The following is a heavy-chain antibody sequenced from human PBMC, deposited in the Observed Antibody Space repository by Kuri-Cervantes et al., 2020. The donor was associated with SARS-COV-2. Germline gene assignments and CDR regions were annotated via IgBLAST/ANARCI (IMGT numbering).Heavy chain of an antibody. Sequence: LSLTCAASGFTFSSYWMSWVHQAPGKGLEWVSAISGSGGSTYYADSVKGRFTISRDNSKNTLYLQMNSLRAEDTAVYYCHAVITLLGDAFDIWGQGAMVTVSS. J-gene: IGHJ3*02. D-gene: IGHD3-22*01. CDR2: ISGSGGST. CDR3: HAVITLLGDAFDI. CDR1: GFTFSSYW. V-gene: IGHV3-23*01.